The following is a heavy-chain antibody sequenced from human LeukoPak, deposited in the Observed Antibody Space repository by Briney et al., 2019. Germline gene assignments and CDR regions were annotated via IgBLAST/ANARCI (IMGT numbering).Heavy chain of an antibody. Sequence: GGSLSLSCAASGFTFTNYWMSWVRQTPGEAPEWVANIKQGGSEMYYLDSVKGRFTISRDNAKNSLYLQMNSLRGDDTAIYYCARDKVTGASYFDYWGQGTLVTVSS. CDR2: IKQGGSEM. J-gene: IGHJ4*02. D-gene: IGHD7-27*01. V-gene: IGHV3-7*01. CDR1: GFTFTNYW. CDR3: ARDKVTGASYFDY.